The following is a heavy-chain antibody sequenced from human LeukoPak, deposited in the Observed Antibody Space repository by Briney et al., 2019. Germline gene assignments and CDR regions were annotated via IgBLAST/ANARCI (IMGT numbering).Heavy chain of an antibody. J-gene: IGHJ6*02. CDR1: GGSFSGYY. CDR3: ASAEDDSSGYYYHYYYYGMDV. Sequence: SETLSLTCAVYGGSFSGYYWSWIRQPPGKGLEWIGEINHSGSTNYNPSLKSRVTISVDTSKNQFSLKLSSVTAADTAVYYCASAEDDSSGYYYHYYYYGMDVWGQGTTVIVSS. D-gene: IGHD3-22*01. V-gene: IGHV4-34*01. CDR2: INHSGST.